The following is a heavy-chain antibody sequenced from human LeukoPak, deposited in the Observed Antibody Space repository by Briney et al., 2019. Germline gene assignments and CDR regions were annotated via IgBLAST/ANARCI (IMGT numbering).Heavy chain of an antibody. D-gene: IGHD1-26*01. V-gene: IGHV1-69*13. CDR1: GGTFSSYA. CDR2: IIPIFGTA. Sequence: ASVKVSCKASGGTFSSYAISWVRQAPGQGLEWMGGIIPIFGTANYAQKFQGRVTITADESTSTAYMELSSLRSEDTAVYYCARSRVGAIVGATPFDYWGQGTLVTVSS. CDR3: ARSRVGAIVGATPFDY. J-gene: IGHJ4*02.